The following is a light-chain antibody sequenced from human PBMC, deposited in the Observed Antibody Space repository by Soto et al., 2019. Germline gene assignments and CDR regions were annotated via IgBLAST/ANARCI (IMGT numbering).Light chain of an antibody. CDR3: QQGYTIPYT. CDR2: AAS. CDR1: QSISTY. V-gene: IGKV1-39*01. J-gene: IGKJ2*01. Sequence: DIQMTQSPSSLPASVGDRVTLTCRASQSISTYLNWYQQKPGKAPKLLIYAASSLQSGVPSRLSGSGSVTDFTLTISSLQTEACATYYCQQGYTIPYTFGQGTKVEIK.